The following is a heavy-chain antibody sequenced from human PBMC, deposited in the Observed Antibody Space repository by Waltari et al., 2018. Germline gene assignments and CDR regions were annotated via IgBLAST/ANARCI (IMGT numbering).Heavy chain of an antibody. D-gene: IGHD1-26*01. J-gene: IGHJ4*02. Sequence: EVQLVESGGGLVQPGGSLRLSCAASGFTFSTHWMHWVRQAPGKGLVWVSRIKSDGSSTRYADSVKGRFTISRDNAKNTLYLQMTSLRAEDTAVYYCARDGVGAGHDLDYWGQGTLVTVSS. V-gene: IGHV3-74*01. CDR3: ARDGVGAGHDLDY. CDR1: GFTFSTHW. CDR2: IKSDGSST.